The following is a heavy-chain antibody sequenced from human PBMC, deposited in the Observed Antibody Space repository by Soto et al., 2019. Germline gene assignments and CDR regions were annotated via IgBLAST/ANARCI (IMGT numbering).Heavy chain of an antibody. CDR1: GVTFSSYG. J-gene: IGHJ1*01. Sequence: GGSLRLSCAASGVTFSSYGMDGVRQAPGKGLEWVAVISYDGSNKYYADSVKGRFTISRDNSKNTLYLQMNSLRAEDTAVYYCAKDVFFRSLGIAAAGTVQHWGQGTLVTVSS. CDR2: ISYDGSNK. D-gene: IGHD6-13*01. CDR3: AKDVFFRSLGIAAAGTVQH. V-gene: IGHV3-30*18.